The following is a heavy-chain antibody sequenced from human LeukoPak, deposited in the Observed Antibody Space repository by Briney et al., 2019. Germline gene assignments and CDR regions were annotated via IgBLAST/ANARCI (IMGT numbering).Heavy chain of an antibody. CDR3: AKGSGINHYHWIDP. CDR1: GFIFDSHA. V-gene: IGHV3-23*01. J-gene: IGHJ5*02. CDR2: ISGGGGST. D-gene: IGHD1-14*01. Sequence: GGSLRLSCAASGFIFDSHAMAWVRQAPGKGLEWVSGISGGGGSTYYADSVKGRFTISRDNSKNTLYLQMDSLRAEDTALYYCAKGSGINHYHWIDPWGQGTLVTVSS.